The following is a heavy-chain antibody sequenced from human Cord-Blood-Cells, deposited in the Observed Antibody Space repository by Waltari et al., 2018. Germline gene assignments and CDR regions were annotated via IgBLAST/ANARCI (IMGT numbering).Heavy chain of an antibody. CDR2: IYTSGST. J-gene: IGHJ3*02. CDR1: GGSISSGSYY. Sequence: QVQLQESGPGLVKPSQTLSLTCTVPGGSISSGSYYWSWIRQPARKGLEWIGYIYTSGSTNYNPSLKSRVTISVDTSKNQFSLKLSSVTAADTAVYYCARGGSSDAFDIWGQGTMVTVSS. V-gene: IGHV4-61*09. D-gene: IGHD6-6*01. CDR3: ARGGSSDAFDI.